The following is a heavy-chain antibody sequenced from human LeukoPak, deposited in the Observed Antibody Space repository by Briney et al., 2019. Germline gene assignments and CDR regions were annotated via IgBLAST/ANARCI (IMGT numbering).Heavy chain of an antibody. Sequence: PSETLSHTCSVSGGSISNSNHFWGWLRQPPGKGLEWIGTIYYTGNTYYNPSLATRVTIPVDTSKNQFSLELSSVTAADTAVYYCARRDYGDYRFFDHWGQGPLVIVSS. CDR1: GGSISNSNHF. CDR2: IYYTGNT. D-gene: IGHD4-17*01. CDR3: ARRDYGDYRFFDH. J-gene: IGHJ4*02. V-gene: IGHV4-39*01.